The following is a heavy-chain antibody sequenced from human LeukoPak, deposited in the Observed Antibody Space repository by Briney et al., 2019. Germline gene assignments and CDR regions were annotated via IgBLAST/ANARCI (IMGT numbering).Heavy chain of an antibody. V-gene: IGHV1-8*01. CDR3: ARGLPGGYCSGGSRYSAGYYFDY. J-gene: IGHJ4*02. CDR1: GYTFTSYD. D-gene: IGHD2-15*01. Sequence: GSVKVSCKASGYTFTSYDINWVRQATGQGLEWMGWMNPNSGNTGYAQKFQGRVTMTRNTSISTAYMELSSLRSEDTAVYYCARGLPGGYCSGGSRYSAGYYFDYWGQGTLVTVSS. CDR2: MNPNSGNT.